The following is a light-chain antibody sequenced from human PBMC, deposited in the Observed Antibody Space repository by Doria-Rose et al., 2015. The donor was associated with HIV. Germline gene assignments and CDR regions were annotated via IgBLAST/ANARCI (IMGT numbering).Light chain of an antibody. CDR3: HLYGTSWT. V-gene: IGKV3-20*01. CDR2: DGS. J-gene: IGKJ1*01. Sequence: LTQSPGTLSLSPGERATLSCRASQSFSSTYLAWYQQKPGQAPSLLIYDGSNRATGIPDRFSASGSGTDFTLSINRLEPEDFALYYCHLYGTSWTFGQGTKVEI. CDR1: QSFSSTY.